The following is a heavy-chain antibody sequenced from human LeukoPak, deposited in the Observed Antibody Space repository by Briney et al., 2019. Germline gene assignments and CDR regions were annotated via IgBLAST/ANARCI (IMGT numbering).Heavy chain of an antibody. J-gene: IGHJ4*02. CDR2: IDYSGST. CDR1: GASITTYY. D-gene: IGHD6-13*01. CDR3: ARESSSSWSTFFDY. V-gene: IGHV4-59*01. Sequence: PSETLSLTCTVSGASITTYYWSWIRQPPGRGLEWIGYIDYSGSTNYNPSLKSRVTISVDTSKNQFSLKLSSVTAADTAVYYCARESSSSWSTFFDYWGQGTLVTVSS.